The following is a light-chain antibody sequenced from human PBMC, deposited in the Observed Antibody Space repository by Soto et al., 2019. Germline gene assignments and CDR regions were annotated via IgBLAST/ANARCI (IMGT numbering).Light chain of an antibody. CDR3: GTWDGALV. V-gene: IGLV1-51*01. CDR1: SSDIGNNH. CDR2: DSN. J-gene: IGLJ2*01. Sequence: QSVLRQEPSASAAPGQKVTIACSGSSSDIGNNHVSWYQQLPRTAPKLLIYDSNRRPSGIPDRFSGSRSGTSATLGITGVKHGDEATYYCGTWDGALVFGGGTQLTVL.